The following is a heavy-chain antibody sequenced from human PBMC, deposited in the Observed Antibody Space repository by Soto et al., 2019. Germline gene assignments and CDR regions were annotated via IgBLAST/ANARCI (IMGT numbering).Heavy chain of an antibody. D-gene: IGHD6-13*01. CDR2: IYYSGST. Sequence: SETLSLTCTVSGGSISSSSYYWGWIRQPPGKGLEWIGSIYYSGSTYYNPSLKSRVTISVDTSKNQFSLKLSSVPAADTAVYYCARHEDGAAAGNALDYWGQGTLVTVSS. CDR1: GGSISSSSYY. CDR3: ARHEDGAAAGNALDY. J-gene: IGHJ4*02. V-gene: IGHV4-39*01.